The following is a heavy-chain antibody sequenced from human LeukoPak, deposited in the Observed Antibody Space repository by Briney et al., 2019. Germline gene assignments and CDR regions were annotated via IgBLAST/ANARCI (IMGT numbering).Heavy chain of an antibody. CDR1: GFTFSSYS. V-gene: IGHV3-21*01. CDR2: ISSSSSYI. D-gene: IGHD4-17*01. J-gene: IGHJ4*02. CDR3: ARPSYGDYEVFDY. Sequence: PGGSLRLSCAASGFTFSSYSMDWVRQAPGKGLEWVSSISSSSSYIYYADSVKGRFTISRDNAKNSLYLQMNSLRAEDTAVYYCARPSYGDYEVFDYWGQGTLVTVSS.